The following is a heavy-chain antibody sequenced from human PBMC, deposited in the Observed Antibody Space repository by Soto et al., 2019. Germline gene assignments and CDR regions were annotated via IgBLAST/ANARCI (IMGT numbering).Heavy chain of an antibody. V-gene: IGHV4-31*03. Sequence: SETLSLTCTVSGGSISSGGYYWSWIRQHPGKGLEWIGYIYYSGSTYYNPSLKSRVTISVDTSKNQFSLKLSSVTAADTAVYYCARGYYDILTGSDYFDYWGQGTLVTVSS. CDR2: IYYSGST. CDR3: ARGYYDILTGSDYFDY. J-gene: IGHJ4*02. D-gene: IGHD3-9*01. CDR1: GGSISSGGYY.